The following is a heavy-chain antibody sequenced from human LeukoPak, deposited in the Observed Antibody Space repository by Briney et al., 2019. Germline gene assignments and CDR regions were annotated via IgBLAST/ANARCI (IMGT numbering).Heavy chain of an antibody. V-gene: IGHV3-9*01. CDR1: GFTFDDYA. J-gene: IGHJ4*02. D-gene: IGHD6-19*01. Sequence: GGSLRLSCAASGFTFDDYAMHCVRQAPGKGLEGVSGISWNSRSIGYADSMKGRFTISRDNAKNSLYLQMNSLRAEDTALYYCAKDAGEEWLGPFDYWGQGTLVTVSS. CDR3: AKDAGEEWLGPFDY. CDR2: ISWNSRSI.